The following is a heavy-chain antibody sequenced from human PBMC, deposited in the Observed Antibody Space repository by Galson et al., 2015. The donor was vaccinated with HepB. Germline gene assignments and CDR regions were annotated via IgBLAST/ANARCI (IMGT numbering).Heavy chain of an antibody. D-gene: IGHD2-2*01. Sequence: SVKVSCKASGYTFTGYYMHWVRQAPGQGLEWMGRINPNSGGTNYAQKFQGRVTMTRDTSISTAYMELSRLRSDDTAVYYCARERVVVVPAAPKVPVYYYYYYMDVWGKGTTVTVSS. CDR2: INPNSGGT. CDR1: GYTFTGYY. V-gene: IGHV1-2*06. CDR3: ARERVVVVPAAPKVPVYYYYYYMDV. J-gene: IGHJ6*03.